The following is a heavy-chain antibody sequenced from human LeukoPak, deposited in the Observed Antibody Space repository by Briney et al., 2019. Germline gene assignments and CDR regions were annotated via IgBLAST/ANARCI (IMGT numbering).Heavy chain of an antibody. CDR2: IKQEGSEK. CDR1: GFTFSSYW. D-gene: IGHD4-17*01. J-gene: IGHJ4*02. CDR3: ARDKSYGDSSDY. V-gene: IGHV3-7*01. Sequence: GGSLRLSCEASGFTFSSYWMSWVRQAPGKGLEWVANIKQEGSEKYYVDSVKGRFTISRDNAKNSLYLQMNSLRAEDTAVYYCARDKSYGDSSDYWGQGTLVTVSS.